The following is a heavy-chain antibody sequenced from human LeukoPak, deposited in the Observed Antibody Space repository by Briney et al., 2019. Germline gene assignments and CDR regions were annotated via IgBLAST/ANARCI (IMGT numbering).Heavy chain of an antibody. V-gene: IGHV3-23*01. CDR1: GFTFSSYA. CDR3: TKGGDIVVVVAATPTPFDY. D-gene: IGHD2-15*01. J-gene: IGHJ4*02. CDR2: ISGSGGST. Sequence: GGSLRLSCAASGFTFSSYAMSGVRQAPGRGLEWVSAISGSGGSTYYADSVKGRFTISRDNSKNTLYLQMNSLRAEDTAVYYCTKGGDIVVVVAATPTPFDYWGQGTLVTVSS.